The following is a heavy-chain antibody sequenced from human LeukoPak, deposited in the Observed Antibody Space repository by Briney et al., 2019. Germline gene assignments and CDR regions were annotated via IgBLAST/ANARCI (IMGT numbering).Heavy chain of an antibody. CDR2: INPNSGGT. J-gene: IGHJ4*02. CDR1: GYTFTGYY. Sequence: ASVKVSCKASGYTFTGYYMHWVRQAPGQGLEWMGWINPNSGGTNYAQKFQGRVTMTRDTSISTAYMELSRLRSDDTAVYYCARSLEASYGDYYWGQGTLVTVSS. V-gene: IGHV1-2*02. D-gene: IGHD4-17*01. CDR3: ARSLEASYGDYY.